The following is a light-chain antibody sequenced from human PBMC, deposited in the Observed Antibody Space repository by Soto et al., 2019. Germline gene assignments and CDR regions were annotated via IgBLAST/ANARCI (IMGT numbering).Light chain of an antibody. J-gene: IGLJ2*01. CDR2: QDN. V-gene: IGLV3-1*01. CDR1: KLGDKY. CDR3: QAWDSPTVV. Sequence: SYELTQPPSVSVSPGQTASIACSGDKLGDKYVSWYQQKPGQSPVLVIYQDNKRPSGIPERFSGSNSGNTATLTISGTQAMDEADYYCQAWDSPTVVFGGGTKLTVL.